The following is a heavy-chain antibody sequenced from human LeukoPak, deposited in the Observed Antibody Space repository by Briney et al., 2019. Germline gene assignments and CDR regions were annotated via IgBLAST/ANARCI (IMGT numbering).Heavy chain of an antibody. Sequence: SETLSLTCTVSGYSISSGYYWGWIRQPPGKGLEWIGSIYHSGSTYYNPSLKSRVTISVDTSKNQFSLKLSSVTAADTAVYYCARDRGSYYYDSSGYAFDIWGQGTMVTVSS. J-gene: IGHJ3*02. CDR3: ARDRGSYYYDSSGYAFDI. D-gene: IGHD3-22*01. CDR2: IYHSGST. CDR1: GYSISSGYY. V-gene: IGHV4-38-2*02.